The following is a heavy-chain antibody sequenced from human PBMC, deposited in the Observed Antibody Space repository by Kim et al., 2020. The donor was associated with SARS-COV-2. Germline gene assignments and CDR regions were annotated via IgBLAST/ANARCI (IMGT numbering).Heavy chain of an antibody. D-gene: IGHD3-10*01. CDR3: ARVYPARYGSGRSRTYYYYGMDV. V-gene: IGHV4-61*01. J-gene: IGHJ6*02. Sequence: SETLSLTCTVSGGSVSSGSYYWSWIRQPPGKGLEWIGHIYYSGSTNSNPSLKSRVTISVDTSKNQFSLRLSSVTAADTAVYYCARVYPARYGSGRSRTYYYYGMDVWGQGTTVTVSS. CDR1: GGSVSSGSYY. CDR2: IYYSGST.